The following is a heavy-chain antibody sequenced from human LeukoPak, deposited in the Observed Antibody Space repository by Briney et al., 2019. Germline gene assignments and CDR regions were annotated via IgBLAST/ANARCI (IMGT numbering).Heavy chain of an antibody. CDR3: AKRTSGSSWYSSDY. CDR2: MSGDATST. D-gene: IGHD6-13*01. J-gene: IGHJ4*02. CDR1: GFTFSSFA. V-gene: IGHV3-23*01. Sequence: GGSLRLSCAASGFTFSSFAMNWVRQAPGKGLEWVSTMSGDATSTYYADSVKGRFTISRDNSKNTLYLQMNSLRAEDTAVYYCAKRTSGSSWYSSDYWGQRTLVTVSS.